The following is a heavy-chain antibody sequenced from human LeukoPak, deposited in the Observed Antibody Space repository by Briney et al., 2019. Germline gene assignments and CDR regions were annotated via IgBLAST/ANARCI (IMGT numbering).Heavy chain of an antibody. J-gene: IGHJ5*02. Sequence: SETLSLTCTVSGGSISSYYWSWIRQPPGKGLEWIGYIYYSGSTNYNPSLKSRVTISVDTSKNQFSLKLSSVTAADTAVYYCARAPSYSSSLPFDPWGQGTLVTVSS. V-gene: IGHV4-59*08. CDR1: GGSISSYY. CDR2: IYYSGST. D-gene: IGHD6-6*01. CDR3: ARAPSYSSSLPFDP.